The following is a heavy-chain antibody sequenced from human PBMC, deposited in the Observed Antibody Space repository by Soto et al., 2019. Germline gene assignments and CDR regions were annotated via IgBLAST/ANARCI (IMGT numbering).Heavy chain of an antibody. CDR3: ARRGDYGDNFDY. CDR2: IYYSGST. D-gene: IGHD4-17*01. V-gene: IGHV4-59*01. J-gene: IGHJ4*02. Sequence: SEPLSLTCTVSGCSISSYYWSWIRQPPGKGLEWIGYIYYSGSTNYNPPLKSRVTISVDTSKNQFSLKLSSVTAADTAVYFCARRGDYGDNFDYWGQGTLVTVSS. CDR1: GCSISSYY.